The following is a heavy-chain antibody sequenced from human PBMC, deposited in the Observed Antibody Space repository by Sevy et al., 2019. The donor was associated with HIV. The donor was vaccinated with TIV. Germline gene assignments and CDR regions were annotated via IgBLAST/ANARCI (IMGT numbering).Heavy chain of an antibody. CDR2: INPNSGGT. CDR1: GYTFTGYY. CDR3: ASYSSSSRRIDY. V-gene: IGHV1-2*02. J-gene: IGHJ4*02. D-gene: IGHD6-6*01. Sequence: ASVKVSCKASGYTFTGYYMHWVRQAPGQGLEWMGWINPNSGGTNYAQKFQGRVTMTRDTSISTAYMELSRLRSDDTAGYYCASYSSSSRRIDYWGQGTLVTVSS.